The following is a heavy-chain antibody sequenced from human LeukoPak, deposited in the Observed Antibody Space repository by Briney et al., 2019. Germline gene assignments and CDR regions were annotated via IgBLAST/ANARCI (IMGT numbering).Heavy chain of an antibody. J-gene: IGHJ5*02. CDR2: XXXSGST. D-gene: IGHD2-15*01. V-gene: IGHV4-34*01. Sequence: EXXXSGSTNYHPSLKSRVTISVDTSKNPFSLKLSSVTAADTAVYYCARGGPWVVVVVAAPRWFDPWGQGTLVTVSS. CDR3: ARGGPWVVVVVAAPRWFDP.